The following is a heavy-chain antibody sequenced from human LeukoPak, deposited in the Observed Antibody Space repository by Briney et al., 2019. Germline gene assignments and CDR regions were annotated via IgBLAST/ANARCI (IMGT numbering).Heavy chain of an antibody. CDR1: GFIFRTYW. J-gene: IGHJ4*02. CDR2: ITGDGSST. CDR3: ARDSGYSFDS. D-gene: IGHD5-18*01. Sequence: GGSLRLSCAASGFIFRTYWMHWLRQATRKALVWISRITGDGSSTSYADSVKGRFAISRDNAKNTVYLQINSLRAEDTAVYYCARDSGYSFDSWGQGTLVTVSS. V-gene: IGHV3-74*01.